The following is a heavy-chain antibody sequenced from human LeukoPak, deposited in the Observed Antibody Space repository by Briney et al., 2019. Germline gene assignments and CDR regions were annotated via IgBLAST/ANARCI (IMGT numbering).Heavy chain of an antibody. D-gene: IGHD5-24*01. V-gene: IGHV4-61*02. Sequence: SETLSLTCTVSGGSISSGSYYWSWIRQPAGKGLEWIGRIYTSGSTNYNPSLKSRVTISVDTSKNQFSLKLSSVTAADTAVYYCARRFSEGYYGYWGQGTLVTVSS. CDR2: IYTSGST. CDR3: ARRFSEGYYGY. CDR1: GGSISSGSYY. J-gene: IGHJ4*02.